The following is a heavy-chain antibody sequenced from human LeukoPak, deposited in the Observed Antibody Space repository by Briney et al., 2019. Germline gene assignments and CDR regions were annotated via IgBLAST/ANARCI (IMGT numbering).Heavy chain of an antibody. CDR1: GFTFVDYA. D-gene: IGHD3-3*01. CDR2: ISWNSGSI. J-gene: IGHJ3*02. CDR3: AKDRTIFGVVITDGGAFDI. V-gene: IGHV3-9*01. Sequence: GRSLRLSCAASGFTFVDYAMHWVRQAPGKGLEWVSGISWNSGSIGYADSVKGRFTISRDNAKNSLYLQMNSLRAEDTALYYCAKDRTIFGVVITDGGAFDIWGQGPMVTVSS.